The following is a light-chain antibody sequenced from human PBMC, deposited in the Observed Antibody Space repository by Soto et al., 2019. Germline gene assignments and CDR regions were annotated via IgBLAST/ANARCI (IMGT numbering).Light chain of an antibody. Sequence: DIQMTQSPSSLSASVGDRVTITCRASQSISSYLNWYQQKPGKAPKPLIYAASSLQSGVPSRFGGSGSGTDFTLTISSLQPEDFATYYCQQSYSTPSTFGQGTRLEIK. V-gene: IGKV1-39*01. J-gene: IGKJ5*01. CDR1: QSISSY. CDR3: QQSYSTPST. CDR2: AAS.